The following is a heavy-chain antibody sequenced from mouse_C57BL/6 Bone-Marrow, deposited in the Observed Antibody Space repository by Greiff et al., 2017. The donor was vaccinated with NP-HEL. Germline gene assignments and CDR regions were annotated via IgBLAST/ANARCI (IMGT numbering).Heavy chain of an antibody. CDR2: IDPSDSYT. CDR1: GYTFTSYW. V-gene: IGHV1-59*01. D-gene: IGHD1-1*01. Sequence: VKLQESGAELVRPGTSVKLSCKASGYTFTSYWMHWVKQRPGQGLEWIGVIDPSDSYTNYNQKFKGKATLTVDTSSSTAYMQLSSLTSEDSAVYYCAKGGYYGSSYWYFDVWGTGTTVTVSS. J-gene: IGHJ1*03. CDR3: AKGGYYGSSYWYFDV.